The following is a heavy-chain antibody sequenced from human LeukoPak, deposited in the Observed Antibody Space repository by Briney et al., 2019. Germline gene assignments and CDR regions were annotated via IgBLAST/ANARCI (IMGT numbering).Heavy chain of an antibody. CDR1: GYSISSGYQ. V-gene: IGHV4-38-2*02. CDR3: ARDPRWLTPDCTSTSCYENYFDP. Sequence: ASETLSLTCGVSGYSISSGYQWAWIRQSPGKGLEWIGSIYHSGSAHYNLSLKSRVTISEETSKNQFSLNMYSVTAADTAVYYCARDPRWLTPDCTSTSCYENYFDPWGQGTLVTVSS. J-gene: IGHJ5*02. CDR2: IYHSGSA. D-gene: IGHD2-2*01.